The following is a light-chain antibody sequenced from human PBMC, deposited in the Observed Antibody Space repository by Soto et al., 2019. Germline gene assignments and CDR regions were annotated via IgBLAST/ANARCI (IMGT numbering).Light chain of an antibody. J-gene: IGLJ1*01. CDR2: DVS. CDR1: SSDIGGHNY. V-gene: IGLV2-14*03. CDR3: SSYTSNSAYV. Sequence: QSVLTQPASVSGSPGQSITISCTGSSSDIGGHNYVSWYQHHPGKAPKLMICDVSNRPSGVSNRFSGSKSGNTASLTISGLQAEDEADYYCSSYTSNSAYVFGTGTKLTVL.